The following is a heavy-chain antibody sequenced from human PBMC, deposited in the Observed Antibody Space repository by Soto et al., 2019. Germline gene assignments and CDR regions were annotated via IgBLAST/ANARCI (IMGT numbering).Heavy chain of an antibody. CDR1: GFTFSNAW. V-gene: IGHV3-15*07. CDR3: TADHGTSWNDY. D-gene: IGHD1-1*01. J-gene: IGHJ4*02. Sequence: EVQLVESGGGLVKPGGSLRLSCAASGFTFSNAWMNCVRQAPGKGLEWVAHIKSTTDGGTTDYAAPVKGRFTISRDDSKNTLHLQMNSLKTADTAVYYCTADHGTSWNDYWGQGTLVTVSS. CDR2: IKSTTDGGTT.